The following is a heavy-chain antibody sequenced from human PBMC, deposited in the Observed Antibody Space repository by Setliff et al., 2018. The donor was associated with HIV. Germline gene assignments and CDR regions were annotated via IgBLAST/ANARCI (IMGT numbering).Heavy chain of an antibody. J-gene: IGHJ4*01. Sequence: PSETLSLTCAVYGGSFSAYHWSWIRQTPGKGLEWLGEINHSGSTAYNLALESRVSMSIDTSKNQFSLKLPSVTAADTAIYYCARGRDYTGSWFRPFYLDFWGHGNLVTVSS. CDR3: ARGRDYTGSWFRPFYLDF. V-gene: IGHV4-34*01. CDR1: GGSFSAYH. D-gene: IGHD3-3*01. CDR2: INHSGST.